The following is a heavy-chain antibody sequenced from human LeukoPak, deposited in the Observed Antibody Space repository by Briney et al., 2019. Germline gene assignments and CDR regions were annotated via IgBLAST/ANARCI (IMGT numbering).Heavy chain of an antibody. CDR1: GFTFSNYG. CDR2: IRFDGSNK. V-gene: IGHV3-30*02. J-gene: IGHJ4*02. D-gene: IGHD5-12*01. Sequence: GGSLRLSCAASGFTFSNYGMHWVRQAPGKGLEWVTFIRFDGSNKYYVDSVKGRFTISRDNSKNTLYLQMSSLRPEDTAVYYCATPKGIYGSGHAIHYWGQGTLVTVSS. CDR3: ATPKGIYGSGHAIHY.